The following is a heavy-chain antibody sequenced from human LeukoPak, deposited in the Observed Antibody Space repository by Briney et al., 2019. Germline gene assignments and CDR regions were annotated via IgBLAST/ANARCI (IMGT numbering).Heavy chain of an antibody. D-gene: IGHD5-18*01. Sequence: ASVKVSCKASGYTFTSYDISWVRQAPGQGLEWVGWSSTNNRNTNYAQKLQSRVTMTTDTSTSTAYMELRSLRFDDAAVYYCARGGYTYGYGHWGQGTLVTVSS. CDR3: ARGGYTYGYGH. CDR1: GYTFTSYD. CDR2: SSTNNRNT. V-gene: IGHV1-18*01. J-gene: IGHJ4*02.